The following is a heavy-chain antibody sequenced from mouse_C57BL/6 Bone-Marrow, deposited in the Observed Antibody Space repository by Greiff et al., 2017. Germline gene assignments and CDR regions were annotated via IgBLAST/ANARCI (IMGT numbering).Heavy chain of an antibody. CDR1: GFTFSDYG. CDR3: ARGRGAWCAY. CDR2: ISSGSSTI. J-gene: IGHJ3*01. Sequence: EVKLVESGGGLVKPGGSLKLSCAASGFTFSDYGMHWVRQAPEKGLEWVAYISSGSSTIYYADTVKGRFTISRDNAKNTLFLQMTSLRSEDTAMYYCARGRGAWCAYWGQGTLVTVSA. V-gene: IGHV5-17*01.